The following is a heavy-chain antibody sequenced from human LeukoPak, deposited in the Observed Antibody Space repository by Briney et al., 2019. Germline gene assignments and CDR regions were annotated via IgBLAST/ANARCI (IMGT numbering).Heavy chain of an antibody. CDR3: ARVQAAGDGYYFDY. Sequence: PSETLSLTCAVYGGSFSTYYWTWIRQSPGKGLEWIGGINYSGSTKYNPSLKSRVTISADTSKNQFSVKLSSVTAADTAVYFCARVQAAGDGYYFDYWGQGNLVTVSS. J-gene: IGHJ4*02. CDR2: INYSGST. V-gene: IGHV4-34*01. D-gene: IGHD7-27*01. CDR1: GGSFSTYY.